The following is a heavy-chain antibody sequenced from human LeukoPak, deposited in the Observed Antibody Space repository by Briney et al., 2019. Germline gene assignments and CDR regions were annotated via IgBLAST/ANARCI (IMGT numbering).Heavy chain of an antibody. D-gene: IGHD6-13*01. Sequence: GGSLRLSCAASGFTLSSHWMGWVRQAPGKGLEWVAFIRYDGSNKYYADSVKGRFTISRDNSKNTLYLQMNSLRAEDTAVYYCAEDLESSSWLRDYFDYWGQGTLVTVSS. CDR2: IRYDGSNK. V-gene: IGHV3-30*02. CDR3: AEDLESSSWLRDYFDY. J-gene: IGHJ4*02. CDR1: GFTLSSHW.